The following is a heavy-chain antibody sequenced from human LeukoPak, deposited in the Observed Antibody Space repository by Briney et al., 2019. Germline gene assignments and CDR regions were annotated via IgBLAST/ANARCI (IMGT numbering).Heavy chain of an antibody. D-gene: IGHD5-12*01. V-gene: IGHV1-8*03. J-gene: IGHJ4*02. Sequence: ASVKVSCKASGYTFTSYEVNWVRQATGQGLEWMGWMNPNSGNTGYAQKFQGRVTITRNTSITTAYMELSGLTSEDTAVYYCGSYSGYAQWGQGTLVTVSS. CDR3: GSYSGYAQ. CDR2: MNPNSGNT. CDR1: GYTFTSYE.